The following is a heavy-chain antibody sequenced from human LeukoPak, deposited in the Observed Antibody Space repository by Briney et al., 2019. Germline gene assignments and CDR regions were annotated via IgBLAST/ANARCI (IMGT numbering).Heavy chain of an antibody. V-gene: IGHV4-39*07. J-gene: IGHJ4*02. CDR1: GDSISSRSYY. CDR3: ASSRGSSSWYYFDY. D-gene: IGHD6-13*01. CDR2: IYYSGST. Sequence: SETLSLTCTVSGDSISSRSYYWGWIRQPPGKGLEWIGSIYYSGSTYYNPSLKSRVTISVDTSKNQFSLKLSSVTAADTAVYYCASSRGSSSWYYFDYWGQGTLVTVSS.